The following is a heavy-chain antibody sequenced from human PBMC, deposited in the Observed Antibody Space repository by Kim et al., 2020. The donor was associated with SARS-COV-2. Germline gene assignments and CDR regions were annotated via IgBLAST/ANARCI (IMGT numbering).Heavy chain of an antibody. J-gene: IGHJ6*02. Sequence: GGSLRLSCAASGFTFSSYSMNWVRQAPGKGLEWVSSISSSSSYIYYADSVKGRFTISRDNAKNSLYLQMNSLRAEDTAVYYCARDGITMVRGSAVYYYYYGMDVWGQGTTVTVSS. CDR3: ARDGITMVRGSAVYYYYYGMDV. D-gene: IGHD3-10*01. CDR1: GFTFSSYS. V-gene: IGHV3-21*01. CDR2: ISSSSSYI.